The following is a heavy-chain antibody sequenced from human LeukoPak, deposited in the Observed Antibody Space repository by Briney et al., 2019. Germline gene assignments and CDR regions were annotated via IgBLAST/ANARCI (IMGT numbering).Heavy chain of an antibody. J-gene: IGHJ3*02. CDR1: GLSFRDQY. V-gene: IGHV3-72*01. Sequence: PGGSLRLSCAAFGLSFRDQYFDWVRQAPGKGLEWVGRSKSKANSYSTDYAASVQGRFSISTDESSNSLYLQMNSLKTEDTALYYCVRRNFVAFDIWGQGTMVTVSS. CDR2: SKSKANSYST. CDR3: VRRNFVAFDI.